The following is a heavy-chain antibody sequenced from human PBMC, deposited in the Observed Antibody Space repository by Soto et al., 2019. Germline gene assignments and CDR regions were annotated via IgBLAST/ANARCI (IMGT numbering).Heavy chain of an antibody. CDR2: ISGSGGST. J-gene: IGHJ4*02. Sequence: PGGSLRLSCAASGFTFSSYAMSWVRQAPGKGLEWVSAISGSGGSTYYADSVKGRFTISRDNSKNTLYLQMNSLRAEDTAVYYCAIDPHCSGGSCYLFDYWGQGTLVTVSS. CDR3: AIDPHCSGGSCYLFDY. D-gene: IGHD2-15*01. V-gene: IGHV3-23*01. CDR1: GFTFSSYA.